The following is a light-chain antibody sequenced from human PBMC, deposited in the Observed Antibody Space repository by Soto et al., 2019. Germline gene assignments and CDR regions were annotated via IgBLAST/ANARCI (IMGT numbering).Light chain of an antibody. V-gene: IGKV1-8*01. CDR3: QQYYTYPWT. CDR2: ATS. J-gene: IGKJ1*01. Sequence: AIRMPQSPSSPSASAGAKATITCRASQGISSYLAWFQQKPGRPPKLLMSATSTLQSDVPSRFSGSGSGTDFTLTIGCLQSEDFATYYCQQYYTYPWTFGQGTNVEIK. CDR1: QGISSY.